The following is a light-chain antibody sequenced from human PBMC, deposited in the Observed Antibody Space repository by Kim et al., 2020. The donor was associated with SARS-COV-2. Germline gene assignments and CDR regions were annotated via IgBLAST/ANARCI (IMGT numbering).Light chain of an antibody. V-gene: IGKV3-20*01. CDR1: QNVLSAY. Sequence: EIVLTQSPGTLSLSPGEGATLSCRASQNVLSAYLAWYQQKPGQVPRLVIYNGSDRPTGIPDRFSGRGSGTDFTLSISRLQPEDFAVYYCQQYVNSPFTFGGGTKVDIK. CDR2: NGS. CDR3: QQYVNSPFT. J-gene: IGKJ4*01.